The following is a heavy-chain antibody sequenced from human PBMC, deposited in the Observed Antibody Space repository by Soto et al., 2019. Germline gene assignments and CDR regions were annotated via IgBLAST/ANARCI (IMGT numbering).Heavy chain of an antibody. D-gene: IGHD3-10*01. CDR2: FIPIFDAA. CDR3: ARKAESYGFDI. J-gene: IGHJ3*02. Sequence: QVQLVQSGAEVKKPGSSVKVSCKASGGTFSNYAINWVRQAPGQGLEWMGGFIPIFDAANYAQNFRGRVTITADESTTTAYMELSDLRSEDTVMYYCARKAESYGFDIWGQGTLVTVSS. V-gene: IGHV1-69*01. CDR1: GGTFSNYA.